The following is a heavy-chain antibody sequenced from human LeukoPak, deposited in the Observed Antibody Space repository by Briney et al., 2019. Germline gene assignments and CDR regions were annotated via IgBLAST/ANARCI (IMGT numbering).Heavy chain of an antibody. Sequence: SETLSLTCTVSGGSISSYYWSWIRQPAGKGLEWIGRIYTSGSTNYNPSLKSRVTMSVDTSKNQFSLKLSSVTAADTAVYYCARGRRDDCSSTTCYGYLDYWGQGTLVTVSS. CDR1: GGSISSYY. CDR3: ARGRRDDCSSTTCYGYLDY. V-gene: IGHV4-4*07. CDR2: IYTSGST. D-gene: IGHD2-2*01. J-gene: IGHJ4*02.